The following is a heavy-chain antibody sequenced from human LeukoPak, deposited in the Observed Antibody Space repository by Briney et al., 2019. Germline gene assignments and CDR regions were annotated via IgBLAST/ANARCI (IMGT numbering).Heavy chain of an antibody. Sequence: SETLSLTCAVYGGSFGGYYWSWIRQPPGKGLEWIGEINHSGSTNYNPSLKSRVTISVDTSKGQFSLKLSSVTAADTAVYYCARSDPGADYGDYELDYWGQGTLVTVSS. CDR3: ARSDPGADYGDYELDY. V-gene: IGHV4-34*01. CDR2: INHSGST. D-gene: IGHD4-17*01. CDR1: GGSFGGYY. J-gene: IGHJ4*02.